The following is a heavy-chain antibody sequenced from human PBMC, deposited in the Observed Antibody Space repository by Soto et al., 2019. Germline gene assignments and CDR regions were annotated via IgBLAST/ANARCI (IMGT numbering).Heavy chain of an antibody. J-gene: IGHJ1*01. Sequence: GASVKVSCKASGYTFTSYGINWVRQAPGQGLEWMGWINTYDGNTNHAQKFQGRVTMTRDTSTSTVYMELSSLRSEDTAVYYCAGGGYDSSGYNFQHWGQGTLVTVSS. CDR2: INTYDGNT. D-gene: IGHD3-22*01. V-gene: IGHV1-18*01. CDR3: AGGGYDSSGYNFQH. CDR1: GYTFTSYG.